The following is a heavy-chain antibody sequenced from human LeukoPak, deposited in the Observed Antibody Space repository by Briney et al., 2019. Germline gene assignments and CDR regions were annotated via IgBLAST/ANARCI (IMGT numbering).Heavy chain of an antibody. V-gene: IGHV3-48*03. D-gene: IGHD2-8*01. Sequence: GGSLRHSRVHSLVTLTSYETRSVCDTLGKRLEWVSYISSSGDTRYDADSVQGRFTISRDNAKNSLYLQMNSLRVEDTAVYYCARDGCTNGVCHGLDYWGQGTLVTVSS. J-gene: IGHJ4*02. CDR2: ISSSGDTR. CDR1: LVTLTSYE. CDR3: ARDGCTNGVCHGLDY.